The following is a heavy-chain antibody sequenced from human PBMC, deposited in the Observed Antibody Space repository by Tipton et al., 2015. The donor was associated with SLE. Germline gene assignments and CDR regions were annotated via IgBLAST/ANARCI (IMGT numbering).Heavy chain of an antibody. D-gene: IGHD3-22*01. V-gene: IGHV4-34*01. CDR1: GGSFSGYY. CDR2: INHSGST. CDR3: ARRQARGFYDSSGFLRSSCGFYLNF. Sequence: TLSLTCAVYGGSFSGYYWSWIRQPPGKGLEWIGEINHSGSTNYNPSLKSRVTISVDTSKNQFSLKLSSVTAADTAVYYCARRQARGFYDSSGFLRSSCGFYLNFWAHGTLVTVSS. J-gene: IGHJ4*01.